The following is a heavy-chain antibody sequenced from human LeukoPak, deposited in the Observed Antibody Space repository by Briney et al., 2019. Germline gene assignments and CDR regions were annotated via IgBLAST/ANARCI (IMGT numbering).Heavy chain of an antibody. J-gene: IGHJ4*02. CDR3: SIMITFGGVIVPSYFDY. V-gene: IGHV1-69*05. Sequence: SVKVSCKASGGTFSSYAISWVRQAPGQGLEWMGGIIPIFGTANYAQKFQGRVTITTDESTSTAYMEPSSLRSEDTAVYYCSIMITFGGVIVPSYFDYWGQGTLVTVSS. CDR2: IIPIFGTA. CDR1: GGTFSSYA. D-gene: IGHD3-16*02.